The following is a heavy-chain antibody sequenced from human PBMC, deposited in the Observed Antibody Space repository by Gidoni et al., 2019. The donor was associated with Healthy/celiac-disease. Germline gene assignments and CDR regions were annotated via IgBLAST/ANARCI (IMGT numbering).Heavy chain of an antibody. J-gene: IGHJ2*01. CDR3: AKDPREDFDWFSIVYFDL. V-gene: IGHV3-23*01. D-gene: IGHD3-9*01. Sequence: EVQLLESGGGLVQPGGSLRLSCAASGFTFSSYAMSWVRQAPGKGLEWVSAISGSGGSTYYADSVKGRFTISRDNSKNTLYLQMNSLRAEDTAVYYCAKDPREDFDWFSIVYFDLWGRGTLVTVSS. CDR2: ISGSGGST. CDR1: GFTFSSYA.